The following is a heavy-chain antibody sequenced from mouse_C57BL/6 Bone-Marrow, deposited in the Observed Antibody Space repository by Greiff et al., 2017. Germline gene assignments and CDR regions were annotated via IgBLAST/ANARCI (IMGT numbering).Heavy chain of an antibody. Sequence: EVQLVESGGGLVQSGRSLRLSCATSGFTFSDFYMEWVRQAPGKGLEWIAASRNKANDYTTEYSASVKGRFIVSRDTSQSILYLQMNALRAEDTAIYYCARDGESGWYFDVWGTGTTVTGSS. J-gene: IGHJ1*03. CDR2: SRNKANDYTT. CDR3: ARDGESGWYFDV. V-gene: IGHV7-1*01. D-gene: IGHD3-1*01. CDR1: GFTFSDFY.